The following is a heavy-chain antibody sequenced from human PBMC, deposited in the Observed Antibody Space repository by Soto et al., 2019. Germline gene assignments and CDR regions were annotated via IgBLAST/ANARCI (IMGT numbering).Heavy chain of an antibody. CDR2: IYYSGST. CDR1: GGSISSGGYY. D-gene: IGHD3-22*01. CDR3: AREGGGGYDSSGYSVY. Sequence: QVQLQESGPGLVKPSQTLSLTCTVSGGSISSGGYYWSWIRQHPGKGLEWIGYIYYSGSTYYNPSLKSRVTISVDTSKHQFPLKLSSVTAADTAVYYCAREGGGGYDSSGYSVYWGQGTLVTVSS. J-gene: IGHJ4*02. V-gene: IGHV4-31*03.